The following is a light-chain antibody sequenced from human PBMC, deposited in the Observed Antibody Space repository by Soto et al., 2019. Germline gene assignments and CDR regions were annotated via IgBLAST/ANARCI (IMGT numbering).Light chain of an antibody. J-gene: IGKJ1*01. Sequence: ENVLTQSPGTLSLSPGERATLSCRASQTVRSNYLAWYQQKPSQTPRLLIYEASSRFTGIPDRFTGSGSGTDFTLTINRLEPEDFAIYFCQQYGSLPRTFGQGSKVEVK. CDR2: EAS. CDR1: QTVRSNY. CDR3: QQYGSLPRT. V-gene: IGKV3-20*01.